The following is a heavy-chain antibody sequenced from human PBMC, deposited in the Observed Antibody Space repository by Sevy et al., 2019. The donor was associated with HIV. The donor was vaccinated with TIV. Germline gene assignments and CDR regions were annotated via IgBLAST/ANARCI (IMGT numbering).Heavy chain of an antibody. D-gene: IGHD2-21*01. Sequence: GGSLRLSCAASGFAFSDHYVDWVRQAPGKGLEWVGRIRNRPNRYTTEYAVSVEGRFTISRDDSRHLLYLQMNSLKTEDSAVYYCVRGPNCGVGGCQQVSPYCLDVWGKGATVTVSS. V-gene: IGHV3-72*01. J-gene: IGHJ6*03. CDR3: VRGPNCGVGGCQQVSPYCLDV. CDR1: GFAFSDHY. CDR2: IRNRPNRYTT.